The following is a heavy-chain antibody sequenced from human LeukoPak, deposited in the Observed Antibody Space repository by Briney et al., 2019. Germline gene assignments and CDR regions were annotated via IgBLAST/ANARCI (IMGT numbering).Heavy chain of an antibody. CDR1: GYTFTSYG. Sequence: ASVKVSCKASGYTFTSYGISWVRQAPGQGLEWMGWISAYNGNTNYAQKLQGRVTMTTDTPTNTAYMELRSLRSDDTAVYYCARASDFWSGYEYYYYYYYMDVWGKGTTVTVSS. D-gene: IGHD3-3*01. CDR2: ISAYNGNT. J-gene: IGHJ6*03. CDR3: ARASDFWSGYEYYYYYYYMDV. V-gene: IGHV1-18*01.